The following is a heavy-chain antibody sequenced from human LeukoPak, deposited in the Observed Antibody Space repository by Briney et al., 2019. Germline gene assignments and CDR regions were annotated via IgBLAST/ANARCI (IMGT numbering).Heavy chain of an antibody. CDR1: GYTFTGYY. Sequence: ASVKVSCKASGYTFTGYYMQWVRQAPGQGLEWMGWINPNSGGTNYAQKFQGRVTMTRDTSISTAYMELSRLRSDDTAVYYCARGYPVYSSSSGGVYWGQGTLVTVSS. V-gene: IGHV1-2*02. D-gene: IGHD6-6*01. CDR3: ARGYPVYSSSSGGVY. CDR2: INPNSGGT. J-gene: IGHJ4*02.